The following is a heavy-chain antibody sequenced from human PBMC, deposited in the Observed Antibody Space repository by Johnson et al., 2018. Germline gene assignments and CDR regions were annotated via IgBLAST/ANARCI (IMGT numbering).Heavy chain of an antibody. J-gene: IGHJ6*02. Sequence: QLVQSGPDVKKPGTSVKVSCKASGFTFTSSAVQWVRQARGQPLECIGWIGVASGNANYAPRVQERVTITRDMSTSTSYMELSSLRSDDTAVYYCAAVGDSKRNYYYGVDVWGQGTTVTVSS. CDR1: GFTFTSSA. CDR3: AAVGDSKRNYYYGVDV. V-gene: IGHV1-58*01. CDR2: IGVASGNA. D-gene: IGHD2-21*02.